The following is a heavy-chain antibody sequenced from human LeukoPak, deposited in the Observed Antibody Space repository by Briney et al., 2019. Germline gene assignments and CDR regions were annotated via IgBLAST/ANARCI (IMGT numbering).Heavy chain of an antibody. V-gene: IGHV1-2*06. CDR2: INPNSGGT. J-gene: IGHJ3*02. Sequence: GASVKVSCKASGYTFTGYYMHWVRQAPGQGLEWMGRINPNSGGTNYAQKFQGRVTMTRDTSISTAYMELGRLRSDDTAVYYCASGSWTGTTRGSIWGQGTMVTVSS. CDR1: GYTFTGYY. CDR3: ASGSWTGTTRGSI. D-gene: IGHD1-7*01.